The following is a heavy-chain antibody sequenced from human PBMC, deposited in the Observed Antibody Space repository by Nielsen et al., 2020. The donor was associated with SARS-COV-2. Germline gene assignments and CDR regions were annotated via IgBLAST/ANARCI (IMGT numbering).Heavy chain of an antibody. J-gene: IGHJ4*02. CDR3: ARVEGIAAAFDY. D-gene: IGHD6-13*01. V-gene: IGHV5-51*01. Sequence: GGSLSLSCTGSGYSFTSYRFCWVRLMPGKGLEWMGISYLGNSDTRYSPSFHGQVTISADKSINTAYLQWSSLKASDTAMYYCARVEGIAAAFDYWGQGTLVTVSS. CDR2: SYLGNSDT. CDR1: GYSFTSYR.